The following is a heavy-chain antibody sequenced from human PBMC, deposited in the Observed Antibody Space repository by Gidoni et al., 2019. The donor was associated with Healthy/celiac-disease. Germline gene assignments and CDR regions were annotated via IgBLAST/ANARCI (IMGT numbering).Heavy chain of an antibody. Sequence: EVQLVESGGGLIQPGGSLRLSCAASGFTVSSNYMSWVRQAPGKGLEWVSVIYSGGSTYYADSVKGRFTISRDNSKNTLYLQMNSLRAEDTAVYYCARQKPGYDSSGYGYYYYGMDVWGQGTTVTVSS. V-gene: IGHV3-53*01. CDR1: GFTVSSNY. CDR3: ARQKPGYDSSGYGYYYYGMDV. CDR2: IYSGGST. J-gene: IGHJ6*02. D-gene: IGHD3-22*01.